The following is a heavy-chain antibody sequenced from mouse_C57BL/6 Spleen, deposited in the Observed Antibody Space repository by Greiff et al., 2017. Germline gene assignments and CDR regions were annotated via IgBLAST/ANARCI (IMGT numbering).Heavy chain of an antibody. CDR1: GYTFTSYW. CDR2: IYPGIGST. V-gene: IGHV1-55*01. Sequence: VQLQQPGAELVKPGASVKMSCKASGYTFTSYWITWVKQRPGQGLEWIGDIYPGIGSTNYNEKFKSKATLTVDTSSSTAYMQLSSLTSEDSAVYYCARRGYYDYPRAMDYWGQGTSVTVSS. CDR3: ARRGYYDYPRAMDY. D-gene: IGHD2-4*01. J-gene: IGHJ4*01.